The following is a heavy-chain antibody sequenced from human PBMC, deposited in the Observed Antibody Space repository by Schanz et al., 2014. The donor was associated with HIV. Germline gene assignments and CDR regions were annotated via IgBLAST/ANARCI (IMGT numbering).Heavy chain of an antibody. Sequence: VQLVESGGGVVQPGRSLRLSCTASGFTFSSSGMHWVRQAPGKGLEWVAAMWYDESHKGYADSVKGRFTISRDNSKNTLFLQMNSLRAEDTAMYYCAKDQGDITGTPFDYWGQGTLVTVS. D-gene: IGHD1-20*01. CDR2: MWYDESHK. CDR1: GFTFSSSG. J-gene: IGHJ4*02. CDR3: AKDQGDITGTPFDY. V-gene: IGHV3-33*06.